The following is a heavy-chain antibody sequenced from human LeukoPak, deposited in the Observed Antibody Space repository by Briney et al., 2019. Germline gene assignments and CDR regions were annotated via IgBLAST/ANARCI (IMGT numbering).Heavy chain of an antibody. CDR1: GYTFTSYD. CDR3: ARDLYIVVVVAATISHYYYYYGMDV. J-gene: IGHJ6*02. V-gene: IGHV1-69*04. CDR2: IIPILGIA. Sequence: SVKVSCKASGYTFTSYDINWVRQATGQGLEWMGRIIPILGIANYAQKFQGRVTITADKSTSTAYMELSSLRSEDTAVYYCARDLYIVVVVAATISHYYYYYGMDVWGQGTTVTVSS. D-gene: IGHD2-15*01.